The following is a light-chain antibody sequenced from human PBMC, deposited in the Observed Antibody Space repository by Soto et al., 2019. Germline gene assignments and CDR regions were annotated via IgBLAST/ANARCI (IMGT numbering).Light chain of an antibody. J-gene: IGKJ1*01. CDR1: QTVSRSY. Sequence: EIVLTQSPGTLSLSPGERATLSCRASQTVSRSYLAWYQQKPGQAPRLLIYGASSRATGIPDRFSGSGSGTDFTLTISRLEPEDFAVYYCQQYANWPPWTFXPGTKVDIK. V-gene: IGKV3-20*01. CDR2: GAS. CDR3: QQYANWPPWT.